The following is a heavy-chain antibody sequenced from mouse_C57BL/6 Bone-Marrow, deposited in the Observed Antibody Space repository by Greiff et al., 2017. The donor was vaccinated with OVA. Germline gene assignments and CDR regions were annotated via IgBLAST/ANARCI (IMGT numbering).Heavy chain of an antibody. D-gene: IGHD1-1*01. CDR3: AREGYYGSSYGYFDV. CDR1: GYTFTSYW. V-gene: IGHV1-59*01. Sequence: QVQLQQPGAELVRPGTSVKLSCKASGYTFTSYWMHWVKQRPGQGLEWIGVIDPSDSYTNYNQKFKGKATLTVDTSASTAYMPLSSLTSEDAAVYYCAREGYYGSSYGYFDVGGTGTTVTVSS. CDR2: IDPSDSYT. J-gene: IGHJ1*03.